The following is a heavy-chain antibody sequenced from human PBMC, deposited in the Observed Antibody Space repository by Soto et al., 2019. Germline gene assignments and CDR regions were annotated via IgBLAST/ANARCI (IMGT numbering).Heavy chain of an antibody. D-gene: IGHD6-19*01. CDR1: GFTFSSFS. CDR3: ARDQKDYSSVRWYFDL. V-gene: IGHV3-48*01. J-gene: IGHJ2*01. Sequence: EVQLVESGGGLVQPGGSLRLSCAASGFTFSSFSMNWLRQAPGTGLEWVSYISSSSSTIYYADSVKGRFTISRDNAKNSLYLQMNSLRAEDTAVYYCARDQKDYSSVRWYFDLWGRGTLVTVSS. CDR2: ISSSSSTI.